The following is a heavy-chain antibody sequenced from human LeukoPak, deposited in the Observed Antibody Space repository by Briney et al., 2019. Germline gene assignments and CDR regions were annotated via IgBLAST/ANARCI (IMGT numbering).Heavy chain of an antibody. CDR3: ARRWVYDKRAFDA. D-gene: IGHD3-16*01. Sequence: SETLSLTCAVYGGPFSGYYWSWIRQPPGKGLEWIGEINHSGSTNYNPSLKSRVTISVDTSKNQFSLKLSSVTAADTAVYYCARRWVYDKRAFDAWGQGTMVTVSS. CDR1: GGPFSGYY. J-gene: IGHJ3*01. V-gene: IGHV4-34*01. CDR2: INHSGST.